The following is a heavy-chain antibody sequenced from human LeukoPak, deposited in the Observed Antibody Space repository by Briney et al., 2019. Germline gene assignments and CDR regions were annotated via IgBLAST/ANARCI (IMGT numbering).Heavy chain of an antibody. D-gene: IGHD6-19*01. CDR3: AKLGSSVGY. J-gene: IGHJ4*02. CDR1: GFTFSSYE. CDR2: ISSSGSTI. V-gene: IGHV3-48*03. Sequence: GGSLRLSCAASGFTFSSYEMNWVRQAPGKGLEWVSYISSSGSTIYYADSVKGRFTISRDNAKNSLYLQMSSLRAEDTAVYYCAKLGSSVGYWGQGTLVTVSS.